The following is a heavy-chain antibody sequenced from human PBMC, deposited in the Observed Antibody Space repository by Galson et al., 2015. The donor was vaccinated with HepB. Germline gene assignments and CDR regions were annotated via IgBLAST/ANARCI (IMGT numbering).Heavy chain of an antibody. D-gene: IGHD3-10*01. CDR3: ARDDIRGVYYFDC. J-gene: IGHJ4*02. CDR1: GFTFSSYG. CDR2: IWYDGSNK. Sequence: SLRLSCAASGFTFSSYGMHWVRQAPGKGLEWVAVIWYDGSNKYYADSVKGRFTISRDNSKNTLYLQMNSLRAEDTAVYYCARDDIRGVYYFDCWGQGTLVTVSS. V-gene: IGHV3-33*08.